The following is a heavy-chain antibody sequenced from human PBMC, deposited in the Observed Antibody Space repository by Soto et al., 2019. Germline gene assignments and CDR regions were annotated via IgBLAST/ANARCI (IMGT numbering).Heavy chain of an antibody. J-gene: IGHJ4*01. Sequence: ASVKVSCKASGYTFTSYAMHWVRQAPGQRLEWMGWINAGNGNTKYSQKFQGRVTITRDTSASTAYMELRSLRSDDTAVYYCARVWNMGVPTEYWGPGTLVTVSS. CDR2: INAGNGNT. CDR3: ARVWNMGVPTEY. CDR1: GYTFTSYA. D-gene: IGHD1-1*01. V-gene: IGHV1-3*01.